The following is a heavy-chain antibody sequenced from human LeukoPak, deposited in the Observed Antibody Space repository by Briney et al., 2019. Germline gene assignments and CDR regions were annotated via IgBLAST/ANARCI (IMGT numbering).Heavy chain of an antibody. CDR1: GYTFTSYG. Sequence: SVKVSCKASGYTFTSYGISWVRQAPGQGLEWMGWISAYNGNTNYAQKLQGRVTMTTDTSTSTAYMELRSLRSDDTAVYYCARASEYYYDSSGYFHYFDYWGQGTLVTVSS. CDR3: ARASEYYYDSSGYFHYFDY. D-gene: IGHD3-22*01. V-gene: IGHV1-18*01. CDR2: ISAYNGNT. J-gene: IGHJ4*02.